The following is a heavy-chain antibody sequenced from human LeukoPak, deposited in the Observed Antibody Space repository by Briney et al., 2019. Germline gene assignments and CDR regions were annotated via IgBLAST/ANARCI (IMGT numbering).Heavy chain of an antibody. J-gene: IGHJ4*02. Sequence: SETLSLTCTVSGDSISSSSYYWGWIRQPPGRGLEWIGSIDYSGSTYYNPSLKSRVTISVDTSKNQFSLKLSSVTAADTAVYYCARYSYGFPPPYWGQGTLVTVSS. CDR3: ARYSYGFPPPY. CDR2: IDYSGST. V-gene: IGHV4-39*01. D-gene: IGHD5-18*01. CDR1: GDSISSSSYY.